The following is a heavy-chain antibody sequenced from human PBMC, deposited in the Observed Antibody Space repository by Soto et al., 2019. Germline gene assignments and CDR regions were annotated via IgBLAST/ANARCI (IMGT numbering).Heavy chain of an antibody. V-gene: IGHV1-3*01. D-gene: IGHD6-13*01. Sequence: ASVKVSCKASGYTFTSYAMHWVRQAPGQRLEWMGWINAGNGNTKYSQKFQGRVTITRDTSASTAYMELSSLRSEDTAVYYCARDLSLAAAGPPHWFDPWGQGTLVTVSS. J-gene: IGHJ5*02. CDR1: GYTFTSYA. CDR2: INAGNGNT. CDR3: ARDLSLAAAGPPHWFDP.